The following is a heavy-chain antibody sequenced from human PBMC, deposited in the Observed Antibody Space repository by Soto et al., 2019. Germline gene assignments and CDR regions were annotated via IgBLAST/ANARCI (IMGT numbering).Heavy chain of an antibody. CDR1: GGSISSGGYS. D-gene: IGHD2-15*01. V-gene: IGHV4-30-2*01. CDR3: ARVLGYCSGGSCYSGGWFDP. Sequence: QLQLQESGSGLVKPSQTLSLTCAVSGGSISSGGYSWSWIRQPPGKGLEWIGYNYHSGSTYYNPSLQCRVTISVDRSKNHFSLKLCSVSAADTAGYYCARVLGYCSGGSCYSGGWFDPWGQGTLVTVS. CDR2: NYHSGST. J-gene: IGHJ5*02.